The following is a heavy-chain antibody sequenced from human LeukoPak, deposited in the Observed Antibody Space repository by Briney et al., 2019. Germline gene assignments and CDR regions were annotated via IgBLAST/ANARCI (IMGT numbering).Heavy chain of an antibody. V-gene: IGHV3-48*04. CDR1: VFCFRRHR. CDR3: VREDFYDKNSYPSRGLDS. D-gene: IGHD2/OR15-2a*01. CDR2: ICYSSRKI. Sequence: GGSLRLSCAASVFCFRRHRFNWVGLAPGTGMEWLSYICYSSRKIYEADSMRGRFTISRDNARNSLFLQMNSLRAEDTAIYYCVREDFYDKNSYPSRGLDSWGQGTLVTVSP. J-gene: IGHJ4*02.